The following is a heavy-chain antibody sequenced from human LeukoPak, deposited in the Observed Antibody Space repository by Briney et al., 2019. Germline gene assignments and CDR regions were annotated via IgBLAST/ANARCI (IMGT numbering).Heavy chain of an antibody. Sequence: PGGSLRLSCAASGFTFSDYYMSWIRQAPGKGLEWVSYISSSGSTIYYADSVKGRFTISRDNAKNSLYLQMNSLRAEDTAVYYCVRDCYDSSGYYYEIYYYYGMDVWGQGTTVTVSS. CDR3: VRDCYDSSGYYYEIYYYYGMDV. D-gene: IGHD3-22*01. CDR1: GFTFSDYY. CDR2: ISSSGSTI. V-gene: IGHV3-11*01. J-gene: IGHJ6*02.